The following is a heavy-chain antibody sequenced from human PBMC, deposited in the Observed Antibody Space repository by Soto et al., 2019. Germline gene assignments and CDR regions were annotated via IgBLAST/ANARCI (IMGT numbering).Heavy chain of an antibody. CDR1: GYTFTSYD. J-gene: IGHJ6*02. Sequence: QVQLVQSGAEVKKPGASVKVSCKASGYTFTSYDINWVRQATGQGLEWMGWMNPNSGNTGYAQKFQGRVTMTRNTSITTNYMELRSLCSEDTAVYSGACEMTTRGMEVWGQGTTVTVSS. D-gene: IGHD1-1*01. CDR2: MNPNSGNT. CDR3: ACEMTTRGMEV. V-gene: IGHV1-8*01.